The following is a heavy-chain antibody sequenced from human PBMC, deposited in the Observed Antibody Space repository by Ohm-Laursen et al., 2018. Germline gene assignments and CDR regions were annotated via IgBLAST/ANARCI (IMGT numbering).Heavy chain of an antibody. D-gene: IGHD2-8*01. CDR2: IYWNDDK. CDR1: GFSLSFSGVS. J-gene: IGHJ6*02. V-gene: IGHV2-5*01. Sequence: TQTLMLTCTFSGFSLSFSGVSVGWIRQPPGKALDWLALIYWNDDKRYNPSLRNRLTITKDTSKNQVVLTMSNMDPVDTATYYCAHRSNSYSYAMDVWGQGTTVTVSS. CDR3: AHRSNSYSYAMDV.